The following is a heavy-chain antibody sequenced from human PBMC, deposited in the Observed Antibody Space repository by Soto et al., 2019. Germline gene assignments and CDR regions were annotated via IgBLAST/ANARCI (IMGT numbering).Heavy chain of an antibody. CDR3: ATIRPWAAAGNMGGDYYYGMDV. J-gene: IGHJ6*02. CDR1: GYTLTELS. D-gene: IGHD6-13*01. CDR2: FDPEDGET. Sequence: GASVKVSCKVSGYTLTELSMHWVRQAPGKGLEWMGGFDPEDGETIYAQKLQGRVTMTEDTSTGTAYMELSSLRSEDAAVYYCATIRPWAAAGNMGGDYYYGMDVWGQGTTVTVSS. V-gene: IGHV1-24*01.